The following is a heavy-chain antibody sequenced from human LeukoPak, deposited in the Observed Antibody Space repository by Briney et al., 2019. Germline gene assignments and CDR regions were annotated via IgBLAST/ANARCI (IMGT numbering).Heavy chain of an antibody. CDR2: IKSDGSST. V-gene: IGHV3-74*01. CDR1: GFTFSSYW. Sequence: PGGSLRLSCAASGFTFSSYWMHWVRQAPGKGLVWVSRIKSDGSSTSYADSVKGRFTISRDNAKNTLYLQMNSLRAEDTAVYYCAREVGDYYDSSGSFGYWGQGTLVTVSS. CDR3: AREVGDYYDSSGSFGY. J-gene: IGHJ4*02. D-gene: IGHD3-22*01.